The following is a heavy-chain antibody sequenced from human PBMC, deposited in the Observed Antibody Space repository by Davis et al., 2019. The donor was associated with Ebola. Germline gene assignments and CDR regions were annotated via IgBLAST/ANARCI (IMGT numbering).Heavy chain of an antibody. D-gene: IGHD2-15*01. V-gene: IGHV4-39*01. CDR3: ARRTPHCSGGSCYWGWDY. CDR2: IYYSGST. Sequence: SETLSLTCTVSGGSISSSSYYWGWIRQPPGKGLEWIGSIYYSGSTYYNPSLKSRVTISVDTSKNQFSLKLSSVTAADTAVYYCARRTPHCSGGSCYWGWDYWGQGTLVTVSS. J-gene: IGHJ4*02. CDR1: GGSISSSSYY.